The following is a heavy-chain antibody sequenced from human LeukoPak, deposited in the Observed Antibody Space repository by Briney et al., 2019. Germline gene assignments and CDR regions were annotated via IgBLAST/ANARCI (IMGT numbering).Heavy chain of an antibody. CDR3: AREIAVAGTYYYYMDV. D-gene: IGHD6-19*01. CDR1: GYTFTSYG. J-gene: IGHJ6*03. Sequence: GASVKVSCKASGYTFTSYGISWVRQAPGQGLEWMGWISAYNGNTNYAQKLQGRVTMTTDTSTSTAYMELRSLRSDDTAVYYCAREIAVAGTYYYYMDVWGKGTTVTVSS. CDR2: ISAYNGNT. V-gene: IGHV1-18*01.